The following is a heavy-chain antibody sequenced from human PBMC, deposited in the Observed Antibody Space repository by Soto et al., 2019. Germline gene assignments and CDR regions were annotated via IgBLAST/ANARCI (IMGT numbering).Heavy chain of an antibody. V-gene: IGHV3-21*01. D-gene: IGHD3-22*01. CDR2: ISSSSSYI. Sequence: PGGSLRLSCAASGFTFSSYSMNWVRQAPGKGLEWVSSISSSSSYIYYADSVKGRFTISRDNAKNSLYLQMNSLRAEDTAVYYCAGDSDSSGYYQASYGMDVWGQGTTVTVSS. CDR1: GFTFSSYS. J-gene: IGHJ6*02. CDR3: AGDSDSSGYYQASYGMDV.